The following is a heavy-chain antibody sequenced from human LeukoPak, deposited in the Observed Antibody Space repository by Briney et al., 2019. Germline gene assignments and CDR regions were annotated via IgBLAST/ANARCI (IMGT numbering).Heavy chain of an antibody. J-gene: IGHJ4*02. CDR3: TRGSGEIVVDNPLDY. V-gene: IGHV3-20*04. CDR1: GFTFDDYG. D-gene: IGHD3-22*01. CDR2: INWNGGST. Sequence: RPGGSLRLSCAASGFTFDDYGMSWVRQAPGKGLEWVSGINWNGGSTGYADSVKGRLTISRDNAKNSLYLQMNSLRAEDTALYYCTRGSGEIVVDNPLDYWGQGTLVTVSS.